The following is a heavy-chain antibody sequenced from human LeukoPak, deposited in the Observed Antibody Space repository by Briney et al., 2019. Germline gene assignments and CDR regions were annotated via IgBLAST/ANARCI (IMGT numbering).Heavy chain of an antibody. Sequence: PGGSLRLSCAASGFTVSNNYMNWVRQAPGKGLEWVSLIYSGGDTHYPDSVKGRFTISRDSSKNTLYLQMNSLRAEDTAVYYCARDPPAVRTNTYAWGQGTLVTVSS. CDR1: GFTVSNNY. D-gene: IGHD4/OR15-4a*01. CDR3: ARDPPAVRTNTYA. V-gene: IGHV3-66*01. CDR2: IYSGGDT. J-gene: IGHJ5*02.